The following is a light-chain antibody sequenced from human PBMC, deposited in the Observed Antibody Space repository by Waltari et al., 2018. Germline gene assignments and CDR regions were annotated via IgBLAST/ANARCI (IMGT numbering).Light chain of an antibody. J-gene: IGKJ1*01. CDR2: GAS. Sequence: EIVLTPSPGTLSLSPGERATLSCRASQSVSRWLAWYQQKPGQAPRLLIYGASSRATGIPDRFSGSGSGTDFSLTISRLEPEDFAVYYCQKYGTLPATFGQGTKVEIK. CDR1: QSVSRW. V-gene: IGKV3-20*01. CDR3: QKYGTLPAT.